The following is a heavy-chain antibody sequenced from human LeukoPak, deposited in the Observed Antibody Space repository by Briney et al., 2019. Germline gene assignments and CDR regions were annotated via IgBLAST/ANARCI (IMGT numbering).Heavy chain of an antibody. CDR3: AKTNTGYCTSTSCPHIDY. V-gene: IGHV3-30-3*02. CDR1: GFTFSDSA. CDR2: ISYDGSNK. J-gene: IGHJ4*02. D-gene: IGHD2-2*01. Sequence: SGGSLRLSCAASGFTFSDSAMHWVRQAPGRGLEWVAVISYDGSNKYYADSVKGRFTISRDNSKNTLYLQMNSLRAEDTAVYYCAKTNTGYCTSTSCPHIDYWGQGTLVTVSS.